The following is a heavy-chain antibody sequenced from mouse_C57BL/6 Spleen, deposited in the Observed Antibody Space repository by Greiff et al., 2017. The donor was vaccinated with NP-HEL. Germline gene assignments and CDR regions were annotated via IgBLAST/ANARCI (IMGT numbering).Heavy chain of an antibody. D-gene: IGHD2-1*01. CDR1: GFTFSSYA. V-gene: IGHV5-4*01. J-gene: IGHJ2*01. Sequence: EVMLVESGGGLVKPGGSLKLSCAASGFTFSSYAMSWVRQTPEKRLEWVATISDGGSYTYYPDNVKGRFTISRDNAKNNLYLQMSHLKSEDTAMYYCARDQGSYGNYFDYWGQGTTLTVSS. CDR2: ISDGGSYT. CDR3: ARDQGSYGNYFDY.